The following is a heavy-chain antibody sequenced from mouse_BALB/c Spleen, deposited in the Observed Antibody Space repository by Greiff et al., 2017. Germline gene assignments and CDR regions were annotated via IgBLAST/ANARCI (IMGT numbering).Heavy chain of an antibody. D-gene: IGHD2-3*01. V-gene: IGHV5-9-4*01. CDR1: GFTFSSYA. Sequence: EVQLVESGGGLVKPGGSLKLSCAASGFTFSSYAMSWVRQSPEKRLEWVAEISSGGSYTYYPDTVTGRFTISRDNAKNTLYLEMSSLRSEDTAMYYCARALSIPFSYWGQGTLVTVSA. CDR3: ARALSIPFSY. CDR2: ISSGGSYT. J-gene: IGHJ3*01.